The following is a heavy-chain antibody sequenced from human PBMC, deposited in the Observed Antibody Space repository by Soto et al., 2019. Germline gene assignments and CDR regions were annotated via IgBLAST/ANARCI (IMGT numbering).Heavy chain of an antibody. D-gene: IGHD3-16*01. CDR3: ARGPGGANYGMDV. Sequence: QVQLQQWGAGLLKPSETLSLTCAVYGGSFSGYYWSWIRQPPWKGLEWIGEINHSGSTNYNPSLKSRVTISVDTSKNQFSLKLSSVTAADTAVYYCARGPGGANYGMDVWGQGTTVTVSS. CDR2: INHSGST. J-gene: IGHJ6*02. V-gene: IGHV4-34*01. CDR1: GGSFSGYY.